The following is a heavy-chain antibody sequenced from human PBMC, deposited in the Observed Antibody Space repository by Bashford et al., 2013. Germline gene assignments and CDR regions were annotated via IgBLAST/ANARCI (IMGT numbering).Heavy chain of an antibody. CDR3: ARDKATVTLHAFDI. CDR2: ISYDGSNK. D-gene: IGHD4-17*01. Sequence: GGSLRLSCAASGFTFSSYAMHWVRQAPGKGLEWVAVISYDGSNKYYADSVKGRFTISRDNSKNTLYLQMNSLRAEDTAVYYCARDKATVTLHAFDIWGQGTMVTVSS. V-gene: IGHV3-30-3*01. CDR1: GFTFSSYA. J-gene: IGHJ3*02.